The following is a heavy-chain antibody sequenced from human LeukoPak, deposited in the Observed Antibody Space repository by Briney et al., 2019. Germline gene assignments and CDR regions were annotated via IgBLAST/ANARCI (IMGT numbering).Heavy chain of an antibody. Sequence: GGSLRLSCGVSGFTFINYAMSWVRQTPGRGLEWVSFISGSGGSTCYADSVKGRFTISRDNSRNTLYLQMSSLKVEDTAVYYCAKDGGSIVVPKGSFDIWGQGTVVTVSS. V-gene: IGHV3-23*01. CDR3: AKDGGSIVVPKGSFDI. J-gene: IGHJ3*02. D-gene: IGHD2-21*01. CDR1: GFTFINYA. CDR2: ISGSGGST.